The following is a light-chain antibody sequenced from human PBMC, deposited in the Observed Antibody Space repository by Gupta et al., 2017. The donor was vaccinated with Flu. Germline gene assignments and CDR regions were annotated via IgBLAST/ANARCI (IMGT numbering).Light chain of an antibody. CDR1: NVGRKS. V-gene: IGLV3-9*01. CDR2: RDN. CDR3: QVYDSGTEV. Sequence: SYELTQALSVSVALGQTARITCGGKNVGRKSVHWYQVKQGQAPILVIYRDNNRPSGIPERFSGSNSGNTATLTISRVQAGDEADYFCQVYDSGTEVFGGGTKLTVL. J-gene: IGLJ3*02.